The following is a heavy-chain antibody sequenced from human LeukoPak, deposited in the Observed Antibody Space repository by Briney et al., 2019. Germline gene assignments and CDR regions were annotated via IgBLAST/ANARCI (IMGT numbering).Heavy chain of an antibody. CDR1: GFTFSSYW. D-gene: IGHD1-1*01. CDR2: IKQDGSEK. CDR3: ARDPVTRFTGSPPY. J-gene: IGHJ4*02. Sequence: GGSLRLSCAASGFTFSSYWMSWVRQAPGKGLEWVANIKQDGSEKYYVDSVKGRFTISRDNAKNSLYLQMNSLRAEDTAVYYCARDPVTRFTGSPPYWGQGTLVTVSS. V-gene: IGHV3-7*01.